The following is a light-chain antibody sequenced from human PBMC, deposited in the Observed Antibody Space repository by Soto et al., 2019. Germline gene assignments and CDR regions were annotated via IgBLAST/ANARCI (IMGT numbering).Light chain of an antibody. CDR3: QQYNSDPCT. CDR2: KAS. Sequence: DIQMTQSHSTLSASVGDRVSITCRASQSISTWLAWYQQKPGKAPKLTIYKASNLETGVPSRFSGSGGETEFTLTISSLQSDDSATYYCQQYNSDPCTFGQGTKVEVK. J-gene: IGKJ1*01. CDR1: QSISTW. V-gene: IGKV1-5*03.